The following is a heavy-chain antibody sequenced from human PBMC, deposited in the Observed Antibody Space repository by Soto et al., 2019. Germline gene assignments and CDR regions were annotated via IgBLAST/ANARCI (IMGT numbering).Heavy chain of an antibody. V-gene: IGHV4-30-4*01. J-gene: IGHJ3*02. Sequence: SETLSLTCSVSGDSISNNKWWSWVRQPPGKGLDWIGYIYFSESTSYNPSLKSRVTISGDKSKNQFSLRLTSVTAADTAVYYCGILDMITFGGVIGPNDAFDSWGQGKMVTVSS. D-gene: IGHD3-16*02. CDR2: IYFSEST. CDR1: GDSISNNKW. CDR3: GILDMITFGGVIGPNDAFDS.